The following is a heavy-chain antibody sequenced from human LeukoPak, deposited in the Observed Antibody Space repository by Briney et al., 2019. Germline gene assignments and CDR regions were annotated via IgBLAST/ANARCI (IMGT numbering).Heavy chain of an antibody. CDR2: IYYSGST. D-gene: IGHD4/OR15-4a*01. CDR3: ARAGANWRTYWYFDL. CDR1: GGSISSSSYY. J-gene: IGHJ2*01. V-gene: IGHV4-61*01. Sequence: SETLSLTCTVSGGSISSSSYYWSWIRQPPGKGLEWIGYIYYSGSTNYNPSLKSRVTISVDTSKNQFSLKLSSVTAADTAVYYCARAGANWRTYWYFDLWGRGTLVTVSS.